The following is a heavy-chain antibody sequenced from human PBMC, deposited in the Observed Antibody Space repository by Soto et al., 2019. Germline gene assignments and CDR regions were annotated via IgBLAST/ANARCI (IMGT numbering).Heavy chain of an antibody. J-gene: IGHJ4*02. Sequence: GSLRLSCAASGFTFSSYEMNWVRQAPGKGLEWVSYISSSGSTIYYADSVKGRFTISRDNAKNSLYLQMNSLRAEDTAVYYCAREDSSGSFDYWGQGTLVTVSS. CDR1: GFTFSSYE. CDR2: ISSSGSTI. CDR3: AREDSSGSFDY. D-gene: IGHD3-22*01. V-gene: IGHV3-48*03.